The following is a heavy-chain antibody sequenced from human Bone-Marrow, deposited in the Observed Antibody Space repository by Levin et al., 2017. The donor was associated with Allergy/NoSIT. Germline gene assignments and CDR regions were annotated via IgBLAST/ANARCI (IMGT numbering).Heavy chain of an antibody. D-gene: IGHD3-10*01. Sequence: ASVKVSCRASGYRFSYYYVHWVRQAPGHGLEWMGVVKVSDGTKRYAQRFQGRVTLTRDTSTGTAYMDLSSLRSDDTAVYFCAREVESQHADALGAYGFDVWGQGTMVTVSS. CDR2: VKVSDGTK. CDR1: GYRFSYYY. J-gene: IGHJ6*02. V-gene: IGHV1-46*01. CDR3: AREVESQHADALGAYGFDV.